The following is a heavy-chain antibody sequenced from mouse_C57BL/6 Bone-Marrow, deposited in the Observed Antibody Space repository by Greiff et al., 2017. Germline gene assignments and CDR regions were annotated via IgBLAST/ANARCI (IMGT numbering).Heavy chain of an antibody. D-gene: IGHD1-1*01. CDR1: GYTFTSYG. CDR2: IYPRSGNT. CDR3: ARAPPTVPFFAY. J-gene: IGHJ3*01. Sequence: VQLQQSGAELARPGASVKLSCKASGYTFTSYGISWVKQRTGQGPEWIGEIYPRSGNTYYNEKFKGKATLTADKSSSTAYMELRSLTSEDSAVYFCARAPPTVPFFAYWGQGTLVTVSA. V-gene: IGHV1-81*01.